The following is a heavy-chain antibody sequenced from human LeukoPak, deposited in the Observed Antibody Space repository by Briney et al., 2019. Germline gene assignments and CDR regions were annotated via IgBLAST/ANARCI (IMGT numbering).Heavy chain of an antibody. CDR3: ARVPGSWYVYFDY. CDR2: INSDGSST. CDR1: GFTFSSYW. D-gene: IGHD6-13*01. J-gene: IGHJ4*02. V-gene: IGHV3-74*01. Sequence: GGSLRLFCAASGFTFSSYWMHWVRQAPGKGLVWVSRINSDGSSTSYADSVKGRFTISRDNAKNTLYLQMNSLRAEDTAVYYCARVPGSWYVYFDYWGQGTLVTVSS.